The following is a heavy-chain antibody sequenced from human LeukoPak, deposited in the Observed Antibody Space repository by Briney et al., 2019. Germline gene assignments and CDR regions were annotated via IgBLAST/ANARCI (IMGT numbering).Heavy chain of an antibody. D-gene: IGHD1-26*01. J-gene: IGHJ3*02. CDR1: GFTFSSYS. Sequence: SGGSLRLSCAAPGFTFSSYSMNWVRQAPGKGLEWVSSISSSSSYIYYADSVKGRFTISRDNAKNSLYLQMNSLRAEDTAVYYCARRGVLGAKVFDIWGQGTMVTVSS. CDR2: ISSSSSYI. V-gene: IGHV3-21*01. CDR3: ARRGVLGAKVFDI.